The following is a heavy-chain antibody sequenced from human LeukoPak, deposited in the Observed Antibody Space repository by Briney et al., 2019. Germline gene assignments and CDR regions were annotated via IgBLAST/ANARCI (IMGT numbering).Heavy chain of an antibody. CDR3: AKDRGVEYFDY. D-gene: IGHD3-10*01. J-gene: IGHJ4*02. V-gene: IGHV3-30*02. Sequence: QPGGSLRLSCAASGFTFSSSGMNWFRQAPGKGLEWVTFIRSDGSENYYADSVKGRFTISRDNSKNTLYLQMNSLRAEDTAVYHCAKDRGVEYFDYWGQGTLVTVSS. CDR1: GFTFSSSG. CDR2: IRSDGSEN.